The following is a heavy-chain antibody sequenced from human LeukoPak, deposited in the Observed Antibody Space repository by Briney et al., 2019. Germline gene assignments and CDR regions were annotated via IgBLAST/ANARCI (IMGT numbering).Heavy chain of an antibody. V-gene: IGHV1-46*01. J-gene: IGHJ6*04. CDR1: GYTFTSYY. Sequence: GASVKVSCKASGYTFTSYYMHWVRQAPGQGLEWMGIINPSGGSTSYAQKFQGRVTMTRDMSTSTVYMELSSLRSEDTAVYYCARAQIERGLRYFDWLSTIPLDVWGKGTTVTISS. CDR3: ARAQIERGLRYFDWLSTIPLDV. D-gene: IGHD3-9*01. CDR2: INPSGGST.